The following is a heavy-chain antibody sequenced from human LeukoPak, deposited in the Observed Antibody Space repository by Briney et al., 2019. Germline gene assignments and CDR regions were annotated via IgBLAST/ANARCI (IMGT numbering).Heavy chain of an antibody. CDR3: ARESVGYCTNGVCYIGTTDAFDI. Sequence: ASVKVSCKASGYTFTSYGISWVRQAPGQGLEWMGWISAYNGNTNYAQKLQGRVTMTTDTSTSTAYMELRSLRSDDTAVYYCARESVGYCTNGVCYIGTTDAFDIWGQGTMVTVSS. D-gene: IGHD2-8*01. V-gene: IGHV1-18*01. CDR1: GYTFTSYG. CDR2: ISAYNGNT. J-gene: IGHJ3*02.